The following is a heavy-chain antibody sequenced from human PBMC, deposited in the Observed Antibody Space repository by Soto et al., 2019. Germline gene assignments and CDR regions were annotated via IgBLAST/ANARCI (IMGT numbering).Heavy chain of an antibody. CDR2: IIPIFGTA. V-gene: IGHV1-69*01. CDR3: ARAGYGGNLGDY. Sequence: QVQLVQSGAEVKKPGSSVKVSCKASGGTFSSYAISWVRQAPGQGLEWMGGIIPIFGTANYAQKFQGRVTITADESTSTAYMELSSLXSXDXXVYYCARAGYGGNLGDYWGQGTLVTVSS. D-gene: IGHD2-21*02. CDR1: GGTFSSYA. J-gene: IGHJ4*02.